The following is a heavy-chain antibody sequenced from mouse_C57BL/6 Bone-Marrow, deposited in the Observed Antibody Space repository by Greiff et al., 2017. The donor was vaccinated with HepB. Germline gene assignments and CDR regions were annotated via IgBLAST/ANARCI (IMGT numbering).Heavy chain of an antibody. Sequence: VKLMESGPGLVQPSQSLSITCTVSGFSLTSYGVHWVRQSPGKGLEWLGVIWSGGSTHYNAAFISRLSISKDNSKSQVFFKMNSLQADDTAIYYCARKFYYGSSLYYAMDYWGQGTSVTVSS. J-gene: IGHJ4*01. CDR3: ARKFYYGSSLYYAMDY. V-gene: IGHV2-2*01. CDR1: GFSLTSYG. D-gene: IGHD1-1*01. CDR2: IWSGGST.